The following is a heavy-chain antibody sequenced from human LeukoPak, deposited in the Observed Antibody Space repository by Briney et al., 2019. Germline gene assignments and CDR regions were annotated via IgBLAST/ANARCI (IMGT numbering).Heavy chain of an antibody. D-gene: IGHD4-17*01. CDR2: ITSSSSAT. V-gene: IGHV3-48*02. J-gene: IGHJ4*02. CDR3: ARVIGSYGDSAY. CDR1: GFTFGSFA. Sequence: QSGGSLRLSCEPSGFTFGSFAMGWVRQAPGKGLEWISYITSSSSATYYADSVKGRFTISRDNAKNSLYLQMTSLRDEDPAVYYCARVIGSYGDSAYWGQGTLVTVSS.